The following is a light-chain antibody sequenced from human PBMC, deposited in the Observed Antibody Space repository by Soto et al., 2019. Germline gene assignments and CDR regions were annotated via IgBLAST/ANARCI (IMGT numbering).Light chain of an antibody. CDR1: QSVTSR. CDR2: DAS. V-gene: IGKV3-20*01. CDR3: QHYGGSPKP. J-gene: IGKJ1*01. Sequence: EIVLTPSPGILSMSTGERATLSCRASQSVTSRLAWYQQKPGQAPRLLIYDASSRATGIPDRFSGSGSGTDFTLTISRLETEDFAMYYCQHYGGSPKPFGRGTKVYI.